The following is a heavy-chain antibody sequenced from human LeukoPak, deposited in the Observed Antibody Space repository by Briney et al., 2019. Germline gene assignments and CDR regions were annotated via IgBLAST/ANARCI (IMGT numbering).Heavy chain of an antibody. V-gene: IGHV3-48*01. Sequence: GGSLRLSCAASGFTFSSYSMNWFRQAPGKGLQWVSYISSSSSTIYYADSVKGRFTISRDNAKNSLYLQMNSLRAEDTAVYYCAREANYDFWSGYYTGFDYWGQGTLVTVSS. CDR1: GFTFSSYS. D-gene: IGHD3-3*01. CDR3: AREANYDFWSGYYTGFDY. J-gene: IGHJ4*02. CDR2: ISSSSSTI.